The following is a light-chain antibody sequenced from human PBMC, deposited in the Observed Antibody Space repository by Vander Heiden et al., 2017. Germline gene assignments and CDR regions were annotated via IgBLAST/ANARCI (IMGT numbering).Light chain of an antibody. J-gene: IGKJ2*02. V-gene: IGKV1-39*01. CDR3: QQSYTTPRT. Sequence: IQLTQSPSSLSAFVGDRVTITCRASQSIGNFLIWYQQKLGTAPELLIYASSTLQSGVPSRFSGSGSGTDFTLTISSLQPEDFATYFCQQSYTTPRTFGHGTKVEI. CDR1: QSIGNF. CDR2: ASS.